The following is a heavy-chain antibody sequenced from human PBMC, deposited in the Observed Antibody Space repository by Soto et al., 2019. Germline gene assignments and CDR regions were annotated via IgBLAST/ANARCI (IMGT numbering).Heavy chain of an antibody. D-gene: IGHD2-21*01. CDR3: ARERQPYMHSPGVWFGP. J-gene: IGHJ5*02. V-gene: IGHV4-31*03. Sequence: SETQSVTCNVSGGSIISGCYYWSWIRQHPGKGLEWIGNIDYIGNSHYTPSLKHRLTLSVDRSKNQFSLRLNSVTAADAAVYYCARERQPYMHSPGVWFGPCGHGTLVAVSS. CDR1: GGSIISGCYY. CDR2: IDYIGNS.